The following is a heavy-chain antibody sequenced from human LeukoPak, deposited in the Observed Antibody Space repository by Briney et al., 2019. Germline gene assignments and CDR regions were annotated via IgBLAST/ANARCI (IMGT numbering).Heavy chain of an antibody. D-gene: IGHD4-17*01. J-gene: IGHJ4*02. V-gene: IGHV4-34*01. Sequence: SETLSLTCAVYGGSFSGYYWSWIRQPPGKGLEWIGEINHSGSTNYNPSLKSRVTISVDTSKNQFSLKLSSVSAADTAVYYCATCNGDSRFDYWGQGTLVTVSS. CDR3: ATCNGDSRFDY. CDR1: GGSFSGYY. CDR2: INHSGST.